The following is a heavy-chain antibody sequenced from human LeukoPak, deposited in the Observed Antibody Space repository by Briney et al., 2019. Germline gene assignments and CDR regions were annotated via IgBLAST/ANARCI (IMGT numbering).Heavy chain of an antibody. CDR1: GFTFSSYW. J-gene: IGHJ4*02. Sequence: PGGSLRLPCAASGFTFSSYWMHWVRQAPGKGLVWVSRINSDGSSTGYADSVKGRFTISRDNAKNTLYLQMNSLRAEDTAVYYCGGSGSLFDYWGQGTLVTVSS. CDR2: INSDGSST. V-gene: IGHV3-74*01. CDR3: GGSGSLFDY. D-gene: IGHD3-22*01.